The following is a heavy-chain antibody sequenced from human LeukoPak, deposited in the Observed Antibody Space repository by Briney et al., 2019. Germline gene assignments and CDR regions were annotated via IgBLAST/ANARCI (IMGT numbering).Heavy chain of an antibody. V-gene: IGHV1-24*01. Sequence: ASVKVSCKVSGYTLTELSMHWVRQAPGKGLEWMGGFDPEDGETIYAQKFQGRVTMTEDTSTDTAYMGLSNLRSEDTAVYYCATIPAWATAGTVDWFDPWGQGTLVTVSS. CDR2: FDPEDGET. CDR1: GYTLTELS. D-gene: IGHD6-13*01. CDR3: ATIPAWATAGTVDWFDP. J-gene: IGHJ5*02.